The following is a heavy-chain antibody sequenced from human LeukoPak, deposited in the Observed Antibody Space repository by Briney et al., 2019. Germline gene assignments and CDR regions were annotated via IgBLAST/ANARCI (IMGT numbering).Heavy chain of an antibody. CDR2: IYYSGST. Sequence: SETLSLTCTVSGGSISSYYWSWLRQPPGKGLEWIGYIYYSGSTNYNPSLKSRVTISVDTSKNQFSLKLSSVTAADTAVCYCARDSYYYDSSGYRAWFDPWGQGTLVTVSS. CDR3: ARDSYYYDSSGYRAWFDP. D-gene: IGHD3-22*01. V-gene: IGHV4-59*01. CDR1: GGSISSYY. J-gene: IGHJ5*02.